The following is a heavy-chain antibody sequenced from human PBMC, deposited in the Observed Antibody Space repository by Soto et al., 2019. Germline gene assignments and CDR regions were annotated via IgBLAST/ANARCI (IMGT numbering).Heavy chain of an antibody. CDR2: ISASSTNV. Sequence: GGSLRLSCAASGFTFSTYTMNWVRQAPGKGLEWVSYISASSTNVYYLGSVRGRFTVSRDNAQNSVSLQMDGLRAEDTAVYYCVRGILYNWFDSWGQGTLVTVSS. V-gene: IGHV3-48*01. J-gene: IGHJ5*01. CDR1: GFTFSTYT. CDR3: VRGILYNWFDS.